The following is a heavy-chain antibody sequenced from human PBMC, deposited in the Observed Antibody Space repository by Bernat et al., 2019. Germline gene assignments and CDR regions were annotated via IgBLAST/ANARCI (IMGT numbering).Heavy chain of an antibody. J-gene: IGHJ6*03. CDR3: ARGPRSIYYYYYYMDV. D-gene: IGHD6-6*01. Sequence: QVQLVQSGSELKKPGASVKVSCKASGYTFTSYAMNWVRQAPGQGLEWMGWINTNTGNPTYAQGFTGRLVFSLDTSVNTAYLQMSSLKAEDTAVYYCARGPRSIYYYYYYMDVWGRGTTVTVSS. CDR2: INTNTGNP. V-gene: IGHV7-4-1*02. CDR1: GYTFTSYA.